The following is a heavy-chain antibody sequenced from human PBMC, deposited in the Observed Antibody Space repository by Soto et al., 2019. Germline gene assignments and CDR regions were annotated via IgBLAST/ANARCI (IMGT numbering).Heavy chain of an antibody. D-gene: IGHD6-19*01. CDR2: IYHSGST. V-gene: IGHV4-4*02. CDR3: AALAGLGPDY. J-gene: IGHJ4*02. Sequence: LSLTCTVSGGSISSYWWSWVRQPPGKGLEWIGEIYHSGSTNYNPSLKSRVTISVDKSKNQFSLKLSSVTAADTAVYYCAALAGLGPDYWGQGTLVTVSS. CDR1: GGSISSYW.